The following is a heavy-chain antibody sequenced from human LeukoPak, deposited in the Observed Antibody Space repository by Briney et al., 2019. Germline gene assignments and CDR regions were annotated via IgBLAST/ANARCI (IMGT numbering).Heavy chain of an antibody. CDR2: INHSGST. CDR1: GGSFSGYY. J-gene: IGHJ4*02. V-gene: IGHV4-34*01. CDR3: ARGHY. Sequence: ETLSLTCAVYGGSFSGYYWSWIRQPPGKGLEWIGEINHSGSTNYNPSLRSRVTISVDTSKNQFSLKLSPVTAADTAVYYCARGHYWGQGTLVTVSS.